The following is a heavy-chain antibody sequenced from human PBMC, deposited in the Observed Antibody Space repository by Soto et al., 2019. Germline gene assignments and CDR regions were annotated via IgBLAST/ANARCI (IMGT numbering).Heavy chain of an antibody. D-gene: IGHD5-18*01. J-gene: IGHJ3*02. V-gene: IGHV3-74*01. CDR1: GFTFSSYW. Sequence: GGSLRLSCAASGFTFSSYWMHWVRQAPGKGLVWVSRINSDGSSTSYADSVKGRFTISRDNAKNTLYLQMNSLRAEDTAVYYCARVKPPAYSYGNECFDNLGQGTMVTVSS. CDR3: ARVKPPAYSYGNECFDN. CDR2: INSDGSST.